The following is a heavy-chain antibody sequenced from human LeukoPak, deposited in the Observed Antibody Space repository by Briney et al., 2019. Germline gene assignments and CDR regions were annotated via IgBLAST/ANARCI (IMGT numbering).Heavy chain of an antibody. J-gene: IGHJ4*02. V-gene: IGHV4-30-4*01. D-gene: IGHD3-22*01. Sequence: KPSQTLSLTCTVSGGSISSGDYYWRWIRQPPGKGLEWIGYIYYSGSTYYNPSLKSRVTISVDTSKNQFSLKLSSVTAADTAVYYCARGRRGGHYYDSSGYYYDYWGQGTLVTVSS. CDR1: GGSISSGDYY. CDR2: IYYSGST. CDR3: ARGRRGGHYYDSSGYYYDY.